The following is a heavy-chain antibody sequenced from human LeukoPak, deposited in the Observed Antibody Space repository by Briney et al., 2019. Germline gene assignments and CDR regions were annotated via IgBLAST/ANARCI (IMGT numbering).Heavy chain of an antibody. V-gene: IGHV4-59*08. CDR1: GGSISGYY. D-gene: IGHD3-22*01. Sequence: SETLSLTCTVSGGSISGYYYSWIRQSPGKGLEWMGYIQYSGSTNRNPSLKSRVTISVDTSKNQFSLKLSSVTAADTAVYYCASLIYDSSGYYFDKWGQGTLVTVSS. CDR3: ASLIYDSSGYYFDK. J-gene: IGHJ4*02. CDR2: IQYSGST.